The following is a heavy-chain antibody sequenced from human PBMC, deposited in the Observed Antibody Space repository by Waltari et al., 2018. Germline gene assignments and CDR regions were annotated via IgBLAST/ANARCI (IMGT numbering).Heavy chain of an antibody. Sequence: EVQLVESGGGLVQPGGSLRLSCAAAGFSFRSFWMPLVRQTPGKGLEWVANIKQDGSEQNYVDSVKGRFTISRDNANNSLHLQMHSLRAEDTAVYSCARESSSFSNYISYGMDVWGQGTTVTVAS. D-gene: IGHD4-4*01. CDR2: IKQDGSEQ. V-gene: IGHV3-7*01. CDR3: ARESSSFSNYISYGMDV. CDR1: GFSFRSFW. J-gene: IGHJ6*02.